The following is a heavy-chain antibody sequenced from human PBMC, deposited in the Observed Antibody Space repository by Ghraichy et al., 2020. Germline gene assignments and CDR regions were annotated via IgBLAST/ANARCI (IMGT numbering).Heavy chain of an antibody. J-gene: IGHJ6*03. CDR2: INHSGST. CDR3: ARLCVLRYFDWLPNYYYYYYMDV. Sequence: SETLSLTCAVYGGSFSGYYWSWIRQPPGKGLEWIGEINHSGSTNYNPSLKSRVTISVDTSKNQFSLKLSSVTAADTAVYYCARLCVLRYFDWLPNYYYYYYMDVWGKGTTVTVSS. V-gene: IGHV4-34*01. D-gene: IGHD3-9*01. CDR1: GGSFSGYY.